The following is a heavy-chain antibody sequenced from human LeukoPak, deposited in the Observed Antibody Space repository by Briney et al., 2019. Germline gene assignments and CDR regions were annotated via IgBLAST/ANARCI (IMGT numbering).Heavy chain of an antibody. V-gene: IGHV3-30-3*01. CDR3: ARASVGTNYYYYGMDV. D-gene: IGHD1-14*01. CDR1: GFTFTTYA. CDR2: ISYDGSNK. Sequence: PGGSLRLSCAVSGFTFTTYAMNWVRQAPGKGLEWVAVISYDGSNKYYADSVKGRFTISRDNSKNTLYLQMNSLRAEDTAVYYCARASVGTNYYYYGMDVWGQGTTVTVSS. J-gene: IGHJ6*02.